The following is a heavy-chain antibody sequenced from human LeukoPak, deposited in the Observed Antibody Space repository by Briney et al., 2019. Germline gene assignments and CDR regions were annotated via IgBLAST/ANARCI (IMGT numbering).Heavy chain of an antibody. CDR3: AKDSDRLPYYDSSGYYLDY. CDR1: GFTFSSYG. V-gene: IGHV3-30*02. D-gene: IGHD3-22*01. J-gene: IGHJ4*02. CDR2: IWYDGSNK. Sequence: GGSLRLSCAASGFTFSSYGMYWVRQAPGKGLEWVAFIWYDGSNKYYADSVKGRFTISRDNSKNTLYLQMNSLRAEDTAVYYCAKDSDRLPYYDSSGYYLDYWGQGTLVTVSS.